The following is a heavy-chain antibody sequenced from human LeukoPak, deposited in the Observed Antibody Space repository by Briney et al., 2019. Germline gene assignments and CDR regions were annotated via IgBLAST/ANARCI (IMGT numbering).Heavy chain of an antibody. Sequence: PGGSLRLSCAASGFTFSSYSMNWVRQAPGKGLEWVSYISSSSSTIYYADSVKGRFTISRDNAKNSLYLQMNSLRAEDTAVYYCAKDLRYSGSPRAFDFWGQGTMVTVSS. J-gene: IGHJ3*01. D-gene: IGHD1-26*01. V-gene: IGHV3-48*01. CDR1: GFTFSSYS. CDR2: ISSSSSTI. CDR3: AKDLRYSGSPRAFDF.